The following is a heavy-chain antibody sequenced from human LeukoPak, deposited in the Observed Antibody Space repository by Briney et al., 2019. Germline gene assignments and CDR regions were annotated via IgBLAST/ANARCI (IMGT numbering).Heavy chain of an antibody. D-gene: IGHD4-17*01. Sequence: SETLSLTCTVSGFSISSGHYWAWIRQPPGKGLEWIGSIYHSGNTYYNPSLKSRVTISVETSKNQFSLELTSVTAADTAVYYCARPDYGVIDWYLDLWGRGTLVSVSS. CDR2: IYHSGNT. J-gene: IGHJ2*01. CDR1: GFSISSGHY. CDR3: ARPDYGVIDWYLDL. V-gene: IGHV4-38-2*02.